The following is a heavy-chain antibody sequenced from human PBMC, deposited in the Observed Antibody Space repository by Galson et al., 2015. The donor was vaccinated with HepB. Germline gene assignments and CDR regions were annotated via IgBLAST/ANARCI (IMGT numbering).Heavy chain of an antibody. CDR3: ARDFADSSGYPSGMIFGY. J-gene: IGHJ4*02. CDR1: GFTFSSYW. Sequence: SLRLSCAASGFTFSSYWMSWVRQAPGKGLEWVANIKQDGSEKYYVDSVKGRFTISRDNAKNSLYLQMNSLRAEDTAVYYCARDFADSSGYPSGMIFGYWGQGTLVTVSS. V-gene: IGHV3-7*03. D-gene: IGHD3-22*01. CDR2: IKQDGSEK.